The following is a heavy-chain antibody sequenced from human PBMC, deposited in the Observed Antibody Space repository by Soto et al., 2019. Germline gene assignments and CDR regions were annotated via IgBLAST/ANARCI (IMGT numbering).Heavy chain of an antibody. CDR1: GFTFSSYA. J-gene: IGHJ4*02. Sequence: PGGSLRLSCAASGFTFSSYAMHWVRQAPGKGLEWVAVISYDGSNKYYADSVKGRFTISRDNSKNTLYLQMNSLRAEDTAVYYCAGDMITFEATDYWGQGTLVTVSS. D-gene: IGHD3-16*01. V-gene: IGHV3-30-3*01. CDR3: AGDMITFEATDY. CDR2: ISYDGSNK.